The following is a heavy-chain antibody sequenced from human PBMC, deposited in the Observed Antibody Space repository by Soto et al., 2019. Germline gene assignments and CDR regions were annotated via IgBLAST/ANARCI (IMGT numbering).Heavy chain of an antibody. D-gene: IGHD1-26*01. J-gene: IGHJ6*01. CDR1: VGSISSQY. V-gene: IGHV4-59*11. Sequence: SETLSLTCTVSVGSISSQYWSLVRQAPGKGLEWIGHIYYRGSTNYNPSLRSRSTISVDASKSQFSLKLNSVTTADTAVYYCARDGREAYGMDVWGQGTKVT. CDR3: ARDGREAYGMDV. CDR2: IYYRGST.